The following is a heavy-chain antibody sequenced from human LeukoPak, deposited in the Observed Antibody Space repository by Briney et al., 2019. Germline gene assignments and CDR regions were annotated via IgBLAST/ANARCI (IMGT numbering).Heavy chain of an antibody. CDR3: AGGVDYYENSGTIDY. D-gene: IGHD3-22*01. V-gene: IGHV3-33*01. Sequence: PGKSLRLSCTASGFTFSDYGMHWVRQPPGKGLEWVAIIWYDGSNKTYEDSVKGRFTISRDNSKNTLYLQMDSLRAEDTAVYYCAGGVDYYENSGTIDYWGQGTLVTVSS. J-gene: IGHJ4*02. CDR2: IWYDGSNK. CDR1: GFTFSDYG.